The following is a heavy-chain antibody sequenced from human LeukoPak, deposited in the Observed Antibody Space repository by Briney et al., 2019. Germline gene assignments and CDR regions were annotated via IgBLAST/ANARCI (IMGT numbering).Heavy chain of an antibody. V-gene: IGHV1-69*05. Sequence: ASVKVACGASRGPFRSDVMSWGPHGPDQRLEWRARIIAIFGTAEYAQNLEGIDTITTDEATSTAYMELSSLRSEDTAVYYCARERCSGGSCYSGLKNYFDYWGQGTLVTVYS. CDR2: IIAIFGTA. D-gene: IGHD2-15*01. J-gene: IGHJ4*02. CDR3: ARERCSGGSCYSGLKNYFDY. CDR1: RGPFRSDV.